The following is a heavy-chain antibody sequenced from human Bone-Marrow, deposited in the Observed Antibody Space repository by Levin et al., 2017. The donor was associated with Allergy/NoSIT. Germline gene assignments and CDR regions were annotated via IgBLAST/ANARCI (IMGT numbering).Heavy chain of an antibody. CDR1: GASINNYY. J-gene: IGHJ2*01. CDR3: ARCRIPPPNWYFDI. D-gene: IGHD2-21*01. V-gene: IGHV4-59*01. CDR2: IHHSGST. Sequence: SETLSLTCTVSGASINNYYWSWIRQPPGKGLEWIGYIHHSGSTNYNPSLKSRVTISVDTSKKHFSLNVNSVTTADTAVYYCARCRIPPPNWYFDIWGRGTLVTVSS.